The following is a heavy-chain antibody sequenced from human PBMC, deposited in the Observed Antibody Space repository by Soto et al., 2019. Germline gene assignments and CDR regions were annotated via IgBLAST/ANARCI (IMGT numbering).Heavy chain of an antibody. Sequence: QLQLQESGSGLVKPSQTLSLTCAVSGGSISSGGYSWSWIRQPPGKGLEWIGYIYHSGSTYYNPSRQRRVTISVDRSKNQFSLKPNSVTAADTAVYYCAGAGGLGAVAVDCWGQGTLVTVSS. D-gene: IGHD6-19*01. J-gene: IGHJ4*02. V-gene: IGHV4-30-2*01. CDR1: GGSISSGGYS. CDR3: AGAGGLGAVAVDC. CDR2: IYHSGST.